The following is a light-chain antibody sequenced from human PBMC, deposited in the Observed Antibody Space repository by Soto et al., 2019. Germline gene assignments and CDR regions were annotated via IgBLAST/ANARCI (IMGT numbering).Light chain of an antibody. V-gene: IGKV3-20*01. J-gene: IGKJ3*01. CDR1: QSVGSDY. Sequence: EIVLTQSPGTLSLSPGERATLSCRASQSVGSDYLAWYQQKPGQAPRLLIYGISNRATGIPDRFSGSGSGTDFTLTISRLEPEDFAVYYCQQYDTSTLFTFGPGTKVDVK. CDR3: QQYDTSTLFT. CDR2: GIS.